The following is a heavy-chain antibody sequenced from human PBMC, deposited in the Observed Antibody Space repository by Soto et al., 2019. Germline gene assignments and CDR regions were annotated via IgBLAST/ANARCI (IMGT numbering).Heavy chain of an antibody. J-gene: IGHJ4*03. D-gene: IGHD5-12*01. CDR2: IYHSGST. Sequence: SETLSLTCTVSGGSVSSGSYYWSWIRQPPGKGLEWIGYIYHSGSTYYNPSLKSRVTISVDRSKNQFSLKLSSVTAADTAVYYCAAGGGLPRYYWGQGTMVTVSS. CDR3: AAGGGLPRYY. V-gene: IGHV4-61*01. CDR1: GGSVSSGSYY.